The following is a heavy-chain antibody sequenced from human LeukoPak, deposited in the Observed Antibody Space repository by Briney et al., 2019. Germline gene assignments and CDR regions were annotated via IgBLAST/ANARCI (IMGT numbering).Heavy chain of an antibody. CDR2: ISYDGSNK. Sequence: GGSLRLSCAASGFTFSSYAMHWVRQAPGKGLEWVAVISYDGSNKYYADSVKGRFTISRDNSKNTLYLQMNSLRAEDTAVYYCATLAYYWGQGTLVTVSS. J-gene: IGHJ4*02. V-gene: IGHV3-30*04. CDR3: ATLAYY. CDR1: GFTFSSYA.